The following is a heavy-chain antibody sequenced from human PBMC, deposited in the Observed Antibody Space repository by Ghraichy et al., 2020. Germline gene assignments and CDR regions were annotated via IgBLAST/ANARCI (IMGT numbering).Heavy chain of an antibody. Sequence: GGSLRLSCAASGFTFRDYYMSWIRQAPGKGLEWVSYISGSGSNRYYGDSVKGRFTISMDNAKNSLYLQMNSLRAEDTAMYYCAREVVVVAASPRADAFDLWGKGTMVTVSS. J-gene: IGHJ3*01. CDR2: ISGSGSNR. CDR1: GFTFRDYY. V-gene: IGHV3-11*01. D-gene: IGHD2-15*01. CDR3: AREVVVVAASPRADAFDL.